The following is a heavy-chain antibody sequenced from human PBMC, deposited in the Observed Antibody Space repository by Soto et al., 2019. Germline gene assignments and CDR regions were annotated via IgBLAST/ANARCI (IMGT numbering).Heavy chain of an antibody. CDR1: GFTFSSYS. J-gene: IGHJ6*02. V-gene: IGHV3-48*02. CDR2: ISSSSSTI. D-gene: IGHD3-3*01. CDR3: ARVSDFFYGMDV. Sequence: GGSLRLSCAASGFTFSSYSMNWVRQAPGKWLEWVSYISSSSSTIYYADSVKGRFTIGRDNAKNSLYLQMNSLRDEDTAVYYCARVSDFFYGMDVWGQGXRVTVYS.